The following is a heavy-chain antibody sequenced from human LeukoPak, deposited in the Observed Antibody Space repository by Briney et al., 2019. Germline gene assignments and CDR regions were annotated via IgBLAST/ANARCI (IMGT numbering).Heavy chain of an antibody. CDR2: INHSGST. Sequence: SETLSLTCAVYGVPFRGYYWSWLRQPPGKGLEGVGEINHSGSTNYNPSLRSRVTISVATSKNPFTLKLSPVTAADTAVYYGASDPPKATVAGRGWGQGTMVTVSS. CDR1: GVPFRGYY. J-gene: IGHJ3*01. CDR3: ASDPPKATVAGRG. D-gene: IGHD6-19*01. V-gene: IGHV4-34*01.